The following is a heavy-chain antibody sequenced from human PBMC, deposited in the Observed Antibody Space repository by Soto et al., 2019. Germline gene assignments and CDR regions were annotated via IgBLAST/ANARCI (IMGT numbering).Heavy chain of an antibody. J-gene: IGHJ4*02. D-gene: IGHD6-19*01. CDR2: IDWDDDK. V-gene: IGHV2-70*01. CDR3: ARTTRNIAVAGTCDY. Sequence: SGPTLVNPTQTLTLTCTFSGFSLSTSGMCVSWIRQPPGKALEWLALIDWDDDKYYSTSLKTRLTISKDTSKNQVVLTMTNMDPVDTATYYCARTTRNIAVAGTCDYWGQGTLVTVSS. CDR1: GFSLSTSGMC.